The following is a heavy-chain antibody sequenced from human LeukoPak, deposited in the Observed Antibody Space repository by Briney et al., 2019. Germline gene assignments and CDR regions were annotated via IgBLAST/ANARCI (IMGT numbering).Heavy chain of an antibody. V-gene: IGHV1-18*01. D-gene: IGHD3-22*01. CDR2: ISAYNGNT. Sequence: ASVKVSCKASGYTFTSYGVSWVRQAPGQGLEWMGWISAYNGNTNYAQKLQGRVTMTTDTSTSTAYMELRSLRSDDTAVYYCARDLLTDSSGYLRGWGQGTLVTVSS. CDR1: GYTFTSYG. CDR3: ARDLLTDSSGYLRG. J-gene: IGHJ4*02.